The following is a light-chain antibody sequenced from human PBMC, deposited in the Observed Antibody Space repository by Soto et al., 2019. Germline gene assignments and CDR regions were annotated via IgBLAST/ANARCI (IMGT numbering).Light chain of an antibody. Sequence: QSALTQPRSVSGSPGQSVTISCTGPSSDVGGYNYVSWYQHHPGKAPKVIIYDVTTRPSGVPDRFSGSKSGSTASLTISGLQADDEADYYCCAYAGRFVFGTGTKLTVL. CDR2: DVT. CDR3: CAYAGRFV. J-gene: IGLJ1*01. V-gene: IGLV2-11*01. CDR1: SSDVGGYNY.